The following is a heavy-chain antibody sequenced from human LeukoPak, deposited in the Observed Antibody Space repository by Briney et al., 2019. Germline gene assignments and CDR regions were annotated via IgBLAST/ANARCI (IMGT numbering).Heavy chain of an antibody. CDR2: INPNSGGT. J-gene: IGHJ3*02. CDR1: GYTFTGYY. V-gene: IGHV1-2*02. CDR3: AREGDTAMVNAFDI. Sequence: GASVKVSCKASGYTFTGYYMHWVRQAPGQGLEWMGWINPNSGGTNYAQKFQGRVTMTRDTSISTAYMELSRLRSDDTAMYYCAREGDTAMVNAFDIWGQGTMVTVSS. D-gene: IGHD5-18*01.